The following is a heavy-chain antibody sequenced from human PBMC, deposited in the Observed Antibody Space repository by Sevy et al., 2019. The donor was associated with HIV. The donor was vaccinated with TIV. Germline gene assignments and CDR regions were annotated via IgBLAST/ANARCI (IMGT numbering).Heavy chain of an antibody. CDR1: GFTFSSYA. CDR3: ARDSPSMAAAGVVYCFDY. D-gene: IGHD6-13*01. Sequence: GGSLRLSCAASGFTFSSYAMHWVRQAPGKGLEWVAVISYDGSNNYYPDSRKGRFPISRDNSKNTRYLQMNSLRAENTAVYYCARDSPSMAAAGVVYCFDYWGQGTLVTVSS. J-gene: IGHJ4*02. CDR2: ISYDGSNN. V-gene: IGHV3-30-3*01.